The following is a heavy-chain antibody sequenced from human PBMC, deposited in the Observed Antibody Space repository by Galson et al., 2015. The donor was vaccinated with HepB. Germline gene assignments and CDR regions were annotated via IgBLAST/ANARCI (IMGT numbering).Heavy chain of an antibody. CDR1: GGSVSSGSYY. CDR2: IYYSGST. D-gene: IGHD4-17*01. Sequence: ETLSLTCTVSGGSVSSGSYYWSWIRQPPGKGLEWIGYIYYSGSTNYNPSLKSRVTISVDTSKNQFSLKLSSVTAADTAVYYCASLMTTVTTGRAWWYFDLWGRGTLVTVSS. V-gene: IGHV4-61*01. J-gene: IGHJ2*01. CDR3: ASLMTTVTTGRAWWYFDL.